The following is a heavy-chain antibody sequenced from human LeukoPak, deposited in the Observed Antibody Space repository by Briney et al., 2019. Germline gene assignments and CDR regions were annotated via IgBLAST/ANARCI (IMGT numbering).Heavy chain of an antibody. V-gene: IGHV3-21*01. D-gene: IGHD1-26*01. CDR1: GFTFSSYA. Sequence: NAGGSLRLSCAASGFTFSSYAMTWVRQAPGKGLEWVSSISSSSSYIYYADSVKGRFTISRDNAKNSLYLQMNSLRAEDTAVYYCARDKSGSRDYWGQGTLVTVSS. J-gene: IGHJ4*02. CDR3: ARDKSGSRDY. CDR2: ISSSSSYI.